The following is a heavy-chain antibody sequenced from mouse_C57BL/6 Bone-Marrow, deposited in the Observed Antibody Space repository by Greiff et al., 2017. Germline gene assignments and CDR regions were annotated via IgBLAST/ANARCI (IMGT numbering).Heavy chain of an antibody. D-gene: IGHD1-1*01. V-gene: IGHV1-26*01. J-gene: IGHJ1*03. CDR1: GYTFTDYY. CDR3: ASPPYYYGSSYWYFDV. Sequence: EVKLVESGPELVKPGASVKISCKASGYTFTDYYMNWVKQSHGKSLEWIGDINPNNGGTSYNQKFKGKATLTVDKSSSTAYMELRSLTSEDSAVYYCASPPYYYGSSYWYFDVWGTGTTVTVSS. CDR2: INPNNGGT.